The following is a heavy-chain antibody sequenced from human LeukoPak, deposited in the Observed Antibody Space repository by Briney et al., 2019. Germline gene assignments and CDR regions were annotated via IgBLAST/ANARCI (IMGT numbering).Heavy chain of an antibody. CDR1: GFTFSSHG. CDR3: AKSTLGSSWFDY. J-gene: IGHJ4*02. CDR2: ISYDGSNK. D-gene: IGHD6-13*01. V-gene: IGHV3-30*18. Sequence: HTGGSLRLSCAASGFTFSSHGMHWVRQAPGKGLEWVAVISYDGSNKYYADSVKGRFTISRDNSKNTLYLQMNSLRAEDTAVYYCAKSTLGSSWFDYWGQGTLVTVSS.